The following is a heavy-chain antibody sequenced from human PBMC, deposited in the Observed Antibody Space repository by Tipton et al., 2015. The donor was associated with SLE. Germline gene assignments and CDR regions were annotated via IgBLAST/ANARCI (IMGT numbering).Heavy chain of an antibody. Sequence: TLSLTCTVSGGSISSYYWSWIRQPAGGGLEWIGRIYTNENTNYNPSPKSRVTMSVDTSKNHFSLKLISVTAADTAVYYCVVCSPSSCSYFDYWGQGRLVTVSS. CDR2: IYTNENT. D-gene: IGHD2-2*01. J-gene: IGHJ4*02. CDR1: GGSISSYY. V-gene: IGHV4-4*07. CDR3: VVCSPSSCSYFDY.